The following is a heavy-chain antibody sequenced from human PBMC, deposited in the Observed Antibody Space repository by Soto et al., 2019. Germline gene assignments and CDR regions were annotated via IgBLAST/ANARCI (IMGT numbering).Heavy chain of an antibody. Sequence: QVQLQQWGAGLLKPSETLSLTCAVYGGSFSGYYWSWIRQPPGKGLEWIGEINHIGSTNYNPSLKRRVTISVDTSKNQFSLKLSSVTAADTAVYYCARDYYDSSGRPTIDYWGQGTLVTVSS. CDR1: GGSFSGYY. V-gene: IGHV4-34*01. CDR3: ARDYYDSSGRPTIDY. D-gene: IGHD3-22*01. J-gene: IGHJ4*02. CDR2: INHIGST.